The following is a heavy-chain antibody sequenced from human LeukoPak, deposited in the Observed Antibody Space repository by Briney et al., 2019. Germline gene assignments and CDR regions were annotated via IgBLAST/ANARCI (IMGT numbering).Heavy chain of an antibody. CDR2: ISYDGSDK. Sequence: GRSLRLSCAASGFTFSNYAMHWVRQAPGKGLEWVAVISYDGSDKYYADSVKGRFTISRDNAKNTLYLQMNSLRAEDTAVYYCSRDSLSSCGGDCYSGLDVWGQGTTVTVSS. V-gene: IGHV3-30-3*01. CDR1: GFTFSNYA. D-gene: IGHD2-21*02. CDR3: SRDSLSSCGGDCYSGLDV. J-gene: IGHJ6*02.